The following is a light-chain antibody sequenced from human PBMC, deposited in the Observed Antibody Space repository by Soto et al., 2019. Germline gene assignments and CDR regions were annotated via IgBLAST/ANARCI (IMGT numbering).Light chain of an antibody. CDR1: SSNIGSEN. J-gene: IGLJ3*02. CDR2: ANN. V-gene: IGLV1-44*01. CDR3: AAWDDSLKGWV. Sequence: QSVLTQPPSASGTPGQRVTISCSGSSSNIGSENVNWYQQVPGTAPKLLIYANNQRPSGVPDRFSVSKSGTSASLAIGGLQSEGEADYYCAAWDDSLKGWVFGGGTKLTVL.